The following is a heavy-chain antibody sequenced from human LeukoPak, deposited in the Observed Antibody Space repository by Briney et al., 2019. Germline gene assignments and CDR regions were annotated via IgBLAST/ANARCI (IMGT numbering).Heavy chain of an antibody. V-gene: IGHV3-23*01. CDR1: GFTFSSYA. CDR2: ASGSGGST. CDR3: AKDGLDTDYCYYMDV. Sequence: GGSLRLSCAASGFTFSSYAMNWVRQAPGKGLEWVSAASGSGGSTYYADSVKGRFTISRDNSKNTLYLQMNSLRAEDTAVYYCAKDGLDTDYCYYMDVWGKGTTVTVSS. D-gene: IGHD5-18*01. J-gene: IGHJ6*03.